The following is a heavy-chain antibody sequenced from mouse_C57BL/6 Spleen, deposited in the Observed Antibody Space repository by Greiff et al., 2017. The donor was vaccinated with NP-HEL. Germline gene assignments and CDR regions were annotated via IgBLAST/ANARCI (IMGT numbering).Heavy chain of an antibody. V-gene: IGHV1-81*01. CDR2: IYPRSGNT. Sequence: VQLVESGAELARPGASVKLSCKASGYTFTSYGISWVKQRTGQGLEWIGEIYPRSGNTYYNEKFKGKATLTADKSSSTAYMELRSLTSEDSAVYFCAREGGYGFDYWGQGTTLTVSS. J-gene: IGHJ2*01. CDR3: AREGGYGFDY. CDR1: GYTFTSYG. D-gene: IGHD2-2*01.